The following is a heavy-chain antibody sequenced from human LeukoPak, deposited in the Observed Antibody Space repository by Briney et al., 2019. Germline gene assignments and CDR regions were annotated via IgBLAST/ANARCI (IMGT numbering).Heavy chain of an antibody. CDR3: ARIYDILTCYMSWFDP. V-gene: IGHV3-11*03. J-gene: IGHJ5*02. CDR2: ISSSSSYT. Sequence: GGPLTLSCAASGFTFSVYYMSWTRQAPGKGLEWVSYISSSSSYTNYADSVKGRFTISRDNAKNSLYLQMNSLRAEDTAVYYCARIYDILTCYMSWFDPWGEGTRVTVSS. D-gene: IGHD3-9*01. CDR1: GFTFSVYY.